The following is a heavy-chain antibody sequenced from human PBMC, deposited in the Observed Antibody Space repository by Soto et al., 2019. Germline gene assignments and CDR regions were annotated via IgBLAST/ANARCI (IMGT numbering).Heavy chain of an antibody. D-gene: IGHD5-12*01. CDR1: GFSLSTSGVG. Sequence: QITLKESGPTLVKPTQTLTLTCTFSGFSLSTSGVGVGWIRQPPGKALELLALIYWDDDKRYSPSLKSRLTFTKDTTKNLVVLTITNIDPVDTATYYCAHVYGGYDNFDYWGQGTLVTVSS. CDR2: IYWDDDK. V-gene: IGHV2-5*02. CDR3: AHVYGGYDNFDY. J-gene: IGHJ4*02.